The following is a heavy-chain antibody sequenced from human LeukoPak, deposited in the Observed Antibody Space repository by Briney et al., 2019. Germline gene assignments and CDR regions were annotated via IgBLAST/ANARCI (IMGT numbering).Heavy chain of an antibody. D-gene: IGHD4-17*01. CDR3: ARGQGHGDIDY. Sequence: GGSLRLSCAASGFTFSGYSMNWVRQAPGKGLEWVSSISSSSSYIYYADSVKGGFTISRDNAKNSLYLQMNSLRAEDTAVYYCARGQGHGDIDYWGQGTLVTVSS. CDR1: GFTFSGYS. J-gene: IGHJ4*02. V-gene: IGHV3-21*01. CDR2: ISSSSSYI.